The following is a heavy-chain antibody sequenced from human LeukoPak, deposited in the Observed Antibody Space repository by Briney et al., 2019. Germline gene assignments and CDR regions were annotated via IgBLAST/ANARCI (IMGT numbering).Heavy chain of an antibody. Sequence: SETLSLTCTVSGGSISSYYWSWIRQPPGKGLEWIGYIYYSGSTNYNPSLKTRVTISVATSKNQFSLKLRSVTAADTAVYYCPGVRGWNYGFDPWGQGTLVIVSS. D-gene: IGHD1-7*01. CDR2: IYYSGST. CDR3: PGVRGWNYGFDP. V-gene: IGHV4-59*12. J-gene: IGHJ5*02. CDR1: GGSISSYY.